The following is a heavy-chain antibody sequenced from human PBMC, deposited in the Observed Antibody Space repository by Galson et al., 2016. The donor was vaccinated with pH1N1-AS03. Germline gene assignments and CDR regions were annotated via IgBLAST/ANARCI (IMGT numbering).Heavy chain of an antibody. CDR3: ARFSGSYQFDY. CDR2: ISHSGNT. D-gene: IGHD1-26*01. V-gene: IGHV4-38-2*01. CDR1: GYSISSGFH. J-gene: IGHJ4*02. Sequence: SETLSLTCAVSGYSISSGFHSAWVRQPPSKGLEWIGTISHSGNTYYNPSLKSRVTMSVDTSKNQFSLKLSSVTAADAAVYYCARFSGSYQFDYWGQGTLVTVSS.